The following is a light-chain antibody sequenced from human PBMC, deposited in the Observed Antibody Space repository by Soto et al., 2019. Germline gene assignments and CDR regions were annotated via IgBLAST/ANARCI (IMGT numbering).Light chain of an antibody. CDR1: GSDVGGYDY. Sequence: ALTQPASVSGSPGQSITISCTGTGSDVGGYDYVSWYQHHPGKAPKVMIYEVTNRPSGVSNRFSGSKSGNTASLTISGLLAEDEADYYCSSYTSSSTYVFGTGTKVT. V-gene: IGLV2-14*01. J-gene: IGLJ1*01. CDR2: EVT. CDR3: SSYTSSSTYV.